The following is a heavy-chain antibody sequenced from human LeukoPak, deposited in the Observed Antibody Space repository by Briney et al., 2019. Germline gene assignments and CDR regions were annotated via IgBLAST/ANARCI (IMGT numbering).Heavy chain of an antibody. Sequence: PSESLSLTCTVSGGSISSYYWSWIRLPPGKGLEWIGYLSKSGNTNYSPSLKSRVTIFGDTSKNQFFLKLSSVTAADTAVYYCARARYVNSFYAFDIWGQGTLVTVSS. CDR3: ARARYVNSFYAFDI. CDR2: LSKSGNT. J-gene: IGHJ3*02. V-gene: IGHV4-59*01. D-gene: IGHD3-9*01. CDR1: GGSISSYY.